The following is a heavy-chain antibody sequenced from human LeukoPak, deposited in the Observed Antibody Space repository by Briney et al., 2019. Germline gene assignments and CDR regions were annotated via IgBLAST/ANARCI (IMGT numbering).Heavy chain of an antibody. CDR3: ARDMASSSYREFDY. V-gene: IGHV4-39*07. Sequence: TSETLSLSCTVSGGSISSSSYYWGWIRQPPGKGLEWIGSIYYSGSTYYNPSLKSRVTISVDTSKNQFSLKLSSVTAADTAVYYRARDMASSSYREFDYWGQGTLVTVSS. CDR1: GGSISSSSYY. J-gene: IGHJ4*02. D-gene: IGHD6-6*01. CDR2: IYYSGST.